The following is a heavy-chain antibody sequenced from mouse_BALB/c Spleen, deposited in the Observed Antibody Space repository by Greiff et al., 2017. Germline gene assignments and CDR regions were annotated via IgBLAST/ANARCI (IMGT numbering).Heavy chain of an antibody. CDR1: GFTFSDYG. V-gene: IGHV5-15*02. D-gene: IGHD1-2*01. CDR3: ARVTTASYAMDY. J-gene: IGHJ4*01. Sequence: EVKLVESGGGLVQPGGSRKLSCAASGFTFSDYGMAWVRQAPGKGPEWVAFISNLAYSIYYADTVTGRFTISRENAKNTLYLEMSSLRSEDTAMYYCARVTTASYAMDYWGQGTSVTVSS. CDR2: ISNLAYSI.